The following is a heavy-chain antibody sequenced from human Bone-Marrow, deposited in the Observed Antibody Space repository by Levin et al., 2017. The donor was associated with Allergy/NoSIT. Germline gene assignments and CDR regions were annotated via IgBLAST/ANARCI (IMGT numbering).Heavy chain of an antibody. Sequence: SGPTLVKPTQTLTLTCTVSGFSLSTSGAGVGWVRQPPGKALEWLALIYWDDDERYNPSLSSRLTITKDTSKNQVILTMTNMQPADTGTYYCAQKPIPLGIGGGPVKWFEPRGQGTLVTVSS. CDR2: IYWDDDE. CDR3: AQKPIPLGIGGGPVKWFEP. J-gene: IGHJ5*02. D-gene: IGHD1-26*01. CDR1: GFSLSTSGAG. V-gene: IGHV2-5*02.